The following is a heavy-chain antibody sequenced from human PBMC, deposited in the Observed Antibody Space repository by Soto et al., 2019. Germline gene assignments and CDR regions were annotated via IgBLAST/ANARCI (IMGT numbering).Heavy chain of an antibody. V-gene: IGHV1-69*08. J-gene: IGHJ4*02. D-gene: IGHD5-12*01. CDR2: IIPILGIA. CDR3: ARDSGYDSYYFDY. Sequence: QVQLVQSGAEEKKPGSSVKVSCKASGGTFSSYTISWVRQAPGQGLEWMGRIIPILGIANYAQKFQGRVTITADKSTSTAYMELSSLRSEDTAVYYCARDSGYDSYYFDYWGQGTLVTVSS. CDR1: GGTFSSYT.